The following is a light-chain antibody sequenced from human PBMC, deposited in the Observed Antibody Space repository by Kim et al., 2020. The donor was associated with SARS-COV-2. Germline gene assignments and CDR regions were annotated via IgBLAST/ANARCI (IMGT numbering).Light chain of an antibody. CDR3: QSYDSSTGYAV. CDR2: ENN. V-gene: IGLV6-57*03. J-gene: IGLJ2*01. Sequence: NFMLTQPHSVSESPGKTVTISCTRSSGSIASNYVQWYQQRPGSAPTTVIYENNQRPSGVPDRFSGSIDSSSNSASLTISGLKTEDEADYYCQSYDSSTGYAVSGGGTRLTVL. CDR1: SGSIASNY.